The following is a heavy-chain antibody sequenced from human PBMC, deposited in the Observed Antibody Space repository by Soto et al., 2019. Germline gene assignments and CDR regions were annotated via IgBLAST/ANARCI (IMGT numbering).Heavy chain of an antibody. D-gene: IGHD2-15*01. V-gene: IGHV4-31*03. CDR1: GGSISSGGYY. CDR2: LYYSGST. J-gene: IGHJ2*01. CDR3: ARGFTCLDIVVVVAATSAYWYFYI. Sequence: QVQLQESGPGLVKPSQTLSLTCTVSGGSISSGGYYWSWLRQHPGKGLEWIGYLYYSGSTYYNPSLKSRVTISVDTSKNQFSLKLSSVTAADTAVYYCARGFTCLDIVVVVAATSAYWYFYICGRGTLVTVSS.